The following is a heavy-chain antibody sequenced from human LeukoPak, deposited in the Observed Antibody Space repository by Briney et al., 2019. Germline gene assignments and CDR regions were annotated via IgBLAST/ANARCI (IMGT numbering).Heavy chain of an antibody. Sequence: PSETLSLTCAVYDGSFSGSYWSWIRQPPGKGLEWIGEINHSGNTNYKSSLKSRVTISVDTSKNQFSLKLSSVTAADTAVYYCARHSWAAAGRGLGGTDWFDPWGQGTLVTVSS. J-gene: IGHJ5*02. V-gene: IGHV4-34*01. CDR3: ARHSWAAAGRGLGGTDWFDP. CDR2: INHSGNT. D-gene: IGHD6-13*01. CDR1: DGSFSGSY.